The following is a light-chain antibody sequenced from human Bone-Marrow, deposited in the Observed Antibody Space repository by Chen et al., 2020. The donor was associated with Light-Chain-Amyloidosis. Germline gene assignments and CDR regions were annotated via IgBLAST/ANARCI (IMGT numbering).Light chain of an antibody. CDR1: SDDIVDYNY. V-gene: IGLV2-14*03. J-gene: IGLJ2*01. CDR2: DVA. CDR3: SSYTPGNSLV. Sequence: QSALTQPASVSGSPGQSITISCAGTSDDIVDYNYVSWYQQHPGKVPKLLIYDVANRPSGVSDRFAGSKAGSTASLTISGHRAEDEAHYYCSSYTPGNSLVFGGGTKVTV.